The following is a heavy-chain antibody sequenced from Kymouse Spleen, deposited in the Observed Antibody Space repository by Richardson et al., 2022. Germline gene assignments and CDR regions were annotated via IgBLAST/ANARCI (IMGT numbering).Heavy chain of an antibody. J-gene: IGHJ3*02. Sequence: EVQLVESGGGLIQPGGSLRLSCAASGFTVSSNYMSWVRQAPGKGLEWVSVIYSGGSTYYADSVKGRFTISRDNSKNTLYLQMNSLRAEDTAVYYCARDPGITGIRAFDIWGQGTMVTVSS. CDR2: IYSGGST. V-gene: IGHV3-53*01. D-gene: IGHD1-20*01,IGHD1-7*01. CDR1: GFTVSSNY. CDR3: ARDPGITGIRAFDI.